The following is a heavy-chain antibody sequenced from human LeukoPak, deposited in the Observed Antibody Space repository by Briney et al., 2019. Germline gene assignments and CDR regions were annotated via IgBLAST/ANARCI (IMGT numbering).Heavy chain of an antibody. Sequence: PSETLSLTCTVSGGSISSYYWSWIRQPAGKGLEWIGRIYTSGSTNYYPSLKSRVTMSVDTSKNQFSLKLSSVTAAETAVYYCAGVKGAYYYDSSGYYWDAFDIWGQGTMVTVSS. CDR3: AGVKGAYYYDSSGYYWDAFDI. CDR2: IYTSGST. D-gene: IGHD3-22*01. V-gene: IGHV4-4*07. J-gene: IGHJ3*02. CDR1: GGSISSYY.